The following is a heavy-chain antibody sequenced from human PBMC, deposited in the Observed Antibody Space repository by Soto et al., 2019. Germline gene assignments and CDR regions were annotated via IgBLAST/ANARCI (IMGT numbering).Heavy chain of an antibody. D-gene: IGHD2-2*01. CDR3: AKERTRSTSCYALDY. V-gene: IGHV3-30*18. J-gene: IGHJ4*02. CDR1: GFTFSSYG. CDR2: ISYDGSNK. Sequence: QVQLVESGGGVVQPGRSLRLSCAASGFTFSSYGMHWVRQAPGKGLEWVAVISYDGSNKYYADSVKGRFTISRDNSKNPLYLQMNSLRAEDTAVYYWAKERTRSTSCYALDYWGQGTVVTVSS.